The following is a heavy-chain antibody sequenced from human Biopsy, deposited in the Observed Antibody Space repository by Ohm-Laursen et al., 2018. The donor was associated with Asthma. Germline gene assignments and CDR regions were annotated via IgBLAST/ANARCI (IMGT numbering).Heavy chain of an antibody. Sequence: TLSLTCSVSGGSVSSAKYYWSWIRQPPGKGLEWIAYIFYSGATNYNPALKSRVAQSMDTSKSQFSLRLNSLSAADTAVDYFAGGTIVAGIDYWGRGTLVTVSS. V-gene: IGHV4-61*01. D-gene: IGHD5-12*01. CDR3: AGGTIVAGIDY. CDR2: IFYSGAT. CDR1: GGSVSSAKYY. J-gene: IGHJ4*02.